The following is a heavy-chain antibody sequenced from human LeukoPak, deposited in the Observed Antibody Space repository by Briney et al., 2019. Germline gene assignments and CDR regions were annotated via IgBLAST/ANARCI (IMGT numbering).Heavy chain of an antibody. D-gene: IGHD6-6*01. J-gene: IGHJ6*03. CDR1: GFTFSNYA. Sequence: NPGGSLRLSCAASGFTFSNYAMSWVRQAPGKGLEWVGRIKSKTDGGTTDYAAPVKGRFTISRDDSKNTLYLQMNSLKTEDTAVYYCTTVEGSSSYYYYYMDVWGKGTTVTVSS. CDR2: IKSKTDGGTT. V-gene: IGHV3-15*01. CDR3: TTVEGSSSYYYYYMDV.